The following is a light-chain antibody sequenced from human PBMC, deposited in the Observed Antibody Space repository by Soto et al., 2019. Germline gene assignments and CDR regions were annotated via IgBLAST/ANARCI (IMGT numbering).Light chain of an antibody. V-gene: IGKV1-33*01. J-gene: IGKJ4*01. Sequence: DLQMTQSPASLSASVGDRVTITCQASQDISNFLNWYRQKPGEAPYLLIYDASTLETGVPLRFSGSGYGSYFSFTISSLQPEDVATYYCQQYKSLPRTFGGGTKVEIK. CDR3: QQYKSLPRT. CDR1: QDISNF. CDR2: DAS.